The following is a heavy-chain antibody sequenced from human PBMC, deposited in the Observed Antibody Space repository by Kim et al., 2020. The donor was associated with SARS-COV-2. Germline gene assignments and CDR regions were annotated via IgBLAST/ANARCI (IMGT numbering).Heavy chain of an antibody. CDR1: GFTFSSYA. J-gene: IGHJ6*02. CDR2: ISGSGGST. D-gene: IGHD3-9*01. CDR3: AKADDILTGYALYYYYYGMDV. Sequence: GGSLRLSCAASGFTFSSYAMSWVRQAPGKGLEWVSAISGSGGSTYYADSVKGRFTISRDNSKNTLYLQMNSLRAEDTAVYYCAKADDILTGYALYYYYYGMDVWGQGTTVTVSS. V-gene: IGHV3-23*01.